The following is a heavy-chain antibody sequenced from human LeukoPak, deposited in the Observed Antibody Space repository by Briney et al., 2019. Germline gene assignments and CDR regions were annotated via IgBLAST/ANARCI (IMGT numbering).Heavy chain of an antibody. CDR3: ARALASGSYFWFDP. CDR2: IYHSGST. J-gene: IGHJ5*02. Sequence: SQTLSLTCTVSGGSISSGGYYWSWIRQPPGKGLEWIGYIYHSGSTYYNPSLKSRVTISVDRSKNQFSLKLSSVTAADTAVYYCARALASGSYFWFDPWGQGTLVTVSS. CDR1: GGSISSGGYY. D-gene: IGHD1-26*01. V-gene: IGHV4-30-2*01.